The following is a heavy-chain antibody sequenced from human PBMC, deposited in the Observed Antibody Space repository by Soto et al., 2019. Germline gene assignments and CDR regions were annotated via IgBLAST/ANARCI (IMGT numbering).Heavy chain of an antibody. J-gene: IGHJ5*02. CDR3: ARDLGIAARPRSNWFDP. V-gene: IGHV4-59*01. CDR1: GGSISSYY. Sequence: PSETLSLTCTVSGGSISSYYWSWIRQPPGKGLEWIGYIYYSGSTNYNPSLKSRVTISVDTSKNQFSLKLSSVTAADTAVYYCARDLGIAARPRSNWFDPWGQGTLVTVSS. CDR2: IYYSGST. D-gene: IGHD6-6*01.